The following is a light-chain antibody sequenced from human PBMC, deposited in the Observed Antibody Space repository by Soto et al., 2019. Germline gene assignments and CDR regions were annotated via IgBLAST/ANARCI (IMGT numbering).Light chain of an antibody. CDR2: DAS. CDR3: QRYGSNMIT. Sequence: DIHLTQSPSTLSASVGDRFAITCRASQSISRWLAWYQQKPGKAPKFLIYDASSRGCGAPSRFSGSGSATEFTLTYPSLLPDAFAMYYWQRYGSNMITFGQGTQLEI. J-gene: IGKJ5*01. V-gene: IGKV1-5*01. CDR1: QSISRW.